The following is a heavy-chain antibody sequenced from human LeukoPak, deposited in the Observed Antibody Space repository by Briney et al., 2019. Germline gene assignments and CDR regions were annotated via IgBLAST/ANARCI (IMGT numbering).Heavy chain of an antibody. D-gene: IGHD3-16*02. CDR3: ARLSLGDDYVWGSYRYPLHY. J-gene: IGHJ4*02. Sequence: ASVKVSCKASGYTFTSFGISWVRQAPGQGLEWMGWISAYNGNTNYAQKLQGRVTMTTDTSTSTVYMQLRSLRSDDTAVYYCARLSLGDDYVWGSYRYPLHYWGQGTLVTVSS. V-gene: IGHV1-18*01. CDR2: ISAYNGNT. CDR1: GYTFTSFG.